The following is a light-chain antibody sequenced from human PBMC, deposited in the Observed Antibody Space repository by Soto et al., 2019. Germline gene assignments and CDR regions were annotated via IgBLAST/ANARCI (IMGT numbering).Light chain of an antibody. CDR2: DVT. CDR1: SSDVGGYNY. CDR3: CSYAGTYSFGV. V-gene: IGLV2-11*01. J-gene: IGLJ3*02. Sequence: QSALTQPRSVSGSPGQSVTISCTGTSSDVGGYNYVSWYQHHPGKAPKLIICDVTKRPSGVPDRFSGSKSGNTASLTISGLQAEDEADYYCCSYAGTYSFGVFGGGTKLTVL.